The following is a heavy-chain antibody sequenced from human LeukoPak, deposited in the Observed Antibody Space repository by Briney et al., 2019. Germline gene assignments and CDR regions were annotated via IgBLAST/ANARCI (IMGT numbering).Heavy chain of an antibody. CDR1: GFTFSSSA. CDR2: ISGSGSNT. V-gene: IGHV3-23*01. CDR3: VKEASRAYFDY. D-gene: IGHD2-2*01. J-gene: IGHJ4*01. Sequence: GGSLRLSCAASGFTFSSSAMSWVRQAPGKGLEWVSAISGSGSNTYYADSVKGRLTISRDNSKNTLYLQMSSLRAEDTAVYYCVKEASRAYFDYWGQEPWSPSPQ.